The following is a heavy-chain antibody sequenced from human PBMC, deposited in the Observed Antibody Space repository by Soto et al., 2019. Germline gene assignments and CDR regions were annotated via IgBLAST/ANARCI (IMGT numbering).Heavy chain of an antibody. CDR2: IVVGSGNT. V-gene: IGHV1-58*01. Sequence: SVKVSCKASGFTFTNSAVQWVRQARGQRLEWIGWIVVGSGNTNYAQKFQERVTITRDMSTTTAYMELSSLRSEDTAVYYCAADPTRRRTFDIWGQGTMVTVSS. CDR1: GFTFTNSA. CDR3: AADPTRRRTFDI. J-gene: IGHJ3*02.